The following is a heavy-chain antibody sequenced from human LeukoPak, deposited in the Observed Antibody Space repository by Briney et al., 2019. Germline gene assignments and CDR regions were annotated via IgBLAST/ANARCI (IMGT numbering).Heavy chain of an antibody. Sequence: SETLSLTCTVAAGSINNYHGSWIRQPPAKGLEWIGCIFYSGSTYYNPSLKSRVTITVETSKNQFSLRLRSVSAAAKAVFYCARTNAFDISRQGTMLTVSS. CDR3: ARTNAFDI. V-gene: IGHV4-59*08. CDR1: AGSINNYH. CDR2: IFYSGST. J-gene: IGHJ3*02.